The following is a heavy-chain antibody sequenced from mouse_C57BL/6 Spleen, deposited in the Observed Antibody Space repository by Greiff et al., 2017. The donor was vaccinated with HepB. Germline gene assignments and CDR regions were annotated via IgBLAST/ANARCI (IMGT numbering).Heavy chain of an antibody. CDR2: INTGSGGT. Sequence: QVQLQQSGAELVRPGTSVTVSCKASGYAFTNYLIEWVKQRPGQGLEWIGLINTGSGGTNYNEKFKGKAKLTADTSSSTAYMQLSSLTSEDSAVYFCAKEVYYSLDYWGQGTTLTVSS. CDR1: GYAFTNYL. J-gene: IGHJ2*01. V-gene: IGHV1-54*01. CDR3: AKEVYYSLDY. D-gene: IGHD2-12*01.